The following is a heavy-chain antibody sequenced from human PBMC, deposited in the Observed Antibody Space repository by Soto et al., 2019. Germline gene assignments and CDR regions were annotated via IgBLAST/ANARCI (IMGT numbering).Heavy chain of an antibody. J-gene: IGHJ5*02. D-gene: IGHD6-19*01. CDR3: ARYGDPIGRFIAVAASFFGWFDP. Sequence: ASVKVSCKASGYTFTSYGISWVRQAPGQGLEWMGWISAYNGNTNYAQKLQGRVTMTTDTSTSTAYMELRSLRSEDTAVYYCARYGDPIGRFIAVAASFFGWFDPWGQGTLVTVSS. CDR2: ISAYNGNT. CDR1: GYTFTSYG. V-gene: IGHV1-18*01.